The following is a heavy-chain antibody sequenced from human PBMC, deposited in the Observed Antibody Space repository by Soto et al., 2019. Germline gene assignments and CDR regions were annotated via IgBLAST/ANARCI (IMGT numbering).Heavy chain of an antibody. V-gene: IGHV4-30-2*01. J-gene: IGHJ6*02. CDR2: IYHSGST. D-gene: IGHD3-10*01. Sequence: PSETLSLTCAVSGGSISSGGYSWSWIRQPPGKGLEWIGYIYHSGSTYYNPSLKSRVTISVDRSKNQFSLKLSSVTAADTAVYYCASXLLWSGDPLYYYYGMDVWGQGTTVTVSS. CDR3: ASXLLWSGDPLYYYYGMDV. CDR1: GGSISSGGYS.